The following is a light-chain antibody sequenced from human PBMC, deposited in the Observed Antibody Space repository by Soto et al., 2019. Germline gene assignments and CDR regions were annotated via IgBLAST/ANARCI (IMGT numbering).Light chain of an antibody. CDR2: GAS. J-gene: IGKJ1*01. CDR1: QSVSSSY. Sequence: EIVLTQSPGTLSLSPGERATLSCRASQSVSSSYLAWYQQKPGQAPRLLIYGASSRATGIPDRFSGSGSGTDXXLTIXRLEPEDFAVYYCQQYGSSPWTFGQGTKVEIK. V-gene: IGKV3-20*01. CDR3: QQYGSSPWT.